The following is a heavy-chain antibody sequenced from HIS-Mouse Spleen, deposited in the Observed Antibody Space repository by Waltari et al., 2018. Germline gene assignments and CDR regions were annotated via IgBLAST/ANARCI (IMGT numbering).Heavy chain of an antibody. CDR1: GGCISSSSYY. V-gene: IGHV4-39*07. J-gene: IGHJ2*01. D-gene: IGHD6-13*01. CDR2: IYYSGST. CDR3: AREIPYSSSWYDWYFDL. Sequence: QLQLQESGPGLVKPSETLSLTCTVSGGCISSSSYYWGWIRQPPGKGLEWFGSIYYSGSTYYTPSLKSRVTISVDTSKNQFSLKLSSVTAADTAVYYCAREIPYSSSWYDWYFDLWGRGTLVTVSS.